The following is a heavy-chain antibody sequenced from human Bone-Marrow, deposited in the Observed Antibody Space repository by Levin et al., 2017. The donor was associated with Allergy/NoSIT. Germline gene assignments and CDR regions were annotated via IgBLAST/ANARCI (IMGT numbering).Heavy chain of an antibody. CDR2: IDQSGNT. D-gene: IGHD2-2*01. CDR1: GASISSSNW. J-gene: IGHJ5*02. Sequence: SETLSLTCAVSGASISSSNWWNWVRQAPGKGLEWIGEIDQSGNTHYNPSLSSRVSISLDKSENQVSLKLSSVTAADTALYYCTRTEVGCTKTSCKFDPWGQGTLVTVSS. CDR3: TRTEVGCTKTSCKFDP. V-gene: IGHV4-4*02.